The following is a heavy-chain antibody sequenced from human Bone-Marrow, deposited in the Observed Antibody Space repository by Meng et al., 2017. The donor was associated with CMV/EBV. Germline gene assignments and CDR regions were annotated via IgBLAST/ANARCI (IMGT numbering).Heavy chain of an antibody. D-gene: IGHD3-3*01. CDR3: ARDRSSYDFWSGYHTYYYYYGMDV. CDR1: GFTFSSYE. V-gene: IGHV3-21*01. CDR2: ISSSSSYI. Sequence: LSLTCAASGFTFSSYEMNWVRQAPGKGLEWVSSISSSSSYIYYADSVKGRFTISRDNAKNSLYLQMNSLRAEDTAVYYCARDRSSYDFWSGYHTYYYYYGMDVWGQGTTVTVSS. J-gene: IGHJ6*02.